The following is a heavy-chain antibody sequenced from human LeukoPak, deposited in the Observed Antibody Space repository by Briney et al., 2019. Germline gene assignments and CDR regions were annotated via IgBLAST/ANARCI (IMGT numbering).Heavy chain of an antibody. D-gene: IGHD6-19*01. V-gene: IGHV3-53*01. Sequence: GGSLRLSCAASGFTVSDNYMIWVRQAPGKGLEWVSVICGGGSTYYADSVKGRFTISRDNSKNTLYLQMNSLRAEDTAVYYCAKEVGWSPNFDYWGQGTLVTVSS. CDR3: AKEVGWSPNFDY. J-gene: IGHJ4*02. CDR2: ICGGGST. CDR1: GFTVSDNY.